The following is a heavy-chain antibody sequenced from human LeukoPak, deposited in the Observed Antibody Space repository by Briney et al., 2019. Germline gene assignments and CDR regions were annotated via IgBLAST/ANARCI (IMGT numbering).Heavy chain of an antibody. CDR1: GLTFSNDW. V-gene: IGHV3-74*01. CDR3: ASTNYYETSGYYHYYFDS. Sequence: GGSLRLSCAASGLTFSNDWIHWVSQAPGRGLVWVSRVKSDGSVTTYADSVKGRFTISRDNAKNTVYLQMNRLRAEGSAVYYCASTNYYETSGYYHYYFDSWGQGTLVTVSS. CDR2: VKSDGSVT. D-gene: IGHD3-22*01. J-gene: IGHJ4*02.